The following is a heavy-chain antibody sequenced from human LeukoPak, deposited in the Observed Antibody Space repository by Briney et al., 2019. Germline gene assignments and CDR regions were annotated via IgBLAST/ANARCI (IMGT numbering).Heavy chain of an antibody. Sequence: SETLSLTCAVYGGSFSGYYWSWLRKPPGKRLEWMGEINHSGSTNYNPSLKSRVTISVDTSKNQFSLKLSSVTAADTAVYYCASRRYSGSYSGFYFDYWGQGTLVTVSS. V-gene: IGHV4-34*01. CDR3: ASRRYSGSYSGFYFDY. CDR1: GGSFSGYY. CDR2: INHSGST. D-gene: IGHD1-26*01. J-gene: IGHJ4*02.